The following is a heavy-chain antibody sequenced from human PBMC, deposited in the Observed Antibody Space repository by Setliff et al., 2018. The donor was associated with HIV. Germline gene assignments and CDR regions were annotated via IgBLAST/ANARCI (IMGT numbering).Heavy chain of an antibody. J-gene: IGHJ3*01. CDR3: ASRGDSSGYYDAFDV. CDR2: IYYTGNT. CDR1: GGSISSSNW. V-gene: IGHV4-4*02. D-gene: IGHD3-22*01. Sequence: SETLSLTCAVSGGSISSSNWWSWVRQPPGKGLEWIGEIYYTGNTNYNPSLKSRVSISVDKSKNQFSLKLNSVTAADTAMYYCASRGDSSGYYDAFDVWGQGTKVTVSS.